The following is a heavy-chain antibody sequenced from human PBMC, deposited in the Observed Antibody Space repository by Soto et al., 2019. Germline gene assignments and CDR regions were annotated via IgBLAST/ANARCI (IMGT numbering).Heavy chain of an antibody. V-gene: IGHV3-23*01. D-gene: IGHD1-1*01. J-gene: IGHJ4*02. Sequence: PGGPLRLSCAASGFTFSSYAMSWVRQAPGKGLEWVSSISGSGGGTYYADSVKGRFTFYRDNSKNTLYLQMNSLRAEDTAVYYCAKFGMATTKRSPPYYIDYWGQGALVTVSS. CDR1: GFTFSSYA. CDR3: AKFGMATTKRSPPYYIDY. CDR2: ISGSGGGT.